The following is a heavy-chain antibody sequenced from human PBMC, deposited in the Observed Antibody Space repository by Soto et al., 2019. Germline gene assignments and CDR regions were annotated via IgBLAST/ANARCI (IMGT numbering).Heavy chain of an antibody. CDR3: ARVHYYDSSAYYL. J-gene: IGHJ4*02. Sequence: SLRLSCAASGFTFSSYNMNWVRQAPGKGLEWVSSISSSSSYIYYADSVKGRFTISRDNAKNSLYLQMSSLRAEDTAVYYCARVHYYDSSAYYLWGQGTLVTVSS. D-gene: IGHD3-22*01. CDR1: GFTFSSYN. CDR2: ISSSSSYI. V-gene: IGHV3-21*01.